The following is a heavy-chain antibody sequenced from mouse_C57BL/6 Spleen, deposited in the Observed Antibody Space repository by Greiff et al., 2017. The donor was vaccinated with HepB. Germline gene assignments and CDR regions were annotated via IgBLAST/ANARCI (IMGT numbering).Heavy chain of an antibody. CDR1: GFTFSSYA. CDR3: ARAGYYAMDY. CDR2: ISDGGSYT. V-gene: IGHV5-4*03. J-gene: IGHJ4*01. Sequence: EVKVEESGGGLVKPGGSLKLSCAASGFTFSSYAMSWVRQTPEKRLEWVATISDGGSYTYYPDNVKGRFTISRDNAKNNLYLQMSHLKSEDTAMYYCARAGYYAMDYWGQGTSVTVSS.